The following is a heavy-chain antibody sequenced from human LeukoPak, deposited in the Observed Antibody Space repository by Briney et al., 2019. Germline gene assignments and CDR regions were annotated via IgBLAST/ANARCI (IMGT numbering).Heavy chain of an antibody. CDR3: ARESVVRGVRYYYGMDV. V-gene: IGHV4-59*06. Sequence: SETLSLTCTDSGGSISSYYWSWIRQHPGKGLEWIGYIYYSGSTYYNPSLKSRVTISVDTSKNQFSLKLSSVTAADTAVYYCARESVVRGVRYYYGMDVWGQGTTVTVSS. J-gene: IGHJ6*02. CDR1: GGSISSYY. CDR2: IYYSGST. D-gene: IGHD3-10*01.